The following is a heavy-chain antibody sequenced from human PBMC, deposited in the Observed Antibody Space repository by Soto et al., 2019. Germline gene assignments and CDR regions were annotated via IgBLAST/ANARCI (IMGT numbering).Heavy chain of an antibody. Sequence: GGSLRLSCVGSGFTFSSYEMNWVLQAPGKGLEWVSNIRSSGRSINYADSVKGRFTISRDNAKNSLYLQMNSLRAEDTAVYYCTRVRDSNDYWGQGTLVTVSS. CDR2: IRSSGRSI. V-gene: IGHV3-48*03. CDR1: GFTFSSYE. D-gene: IGHD3-22*01. CDR3: TRVRDSNDY. J-gene: IGHJ4*02.